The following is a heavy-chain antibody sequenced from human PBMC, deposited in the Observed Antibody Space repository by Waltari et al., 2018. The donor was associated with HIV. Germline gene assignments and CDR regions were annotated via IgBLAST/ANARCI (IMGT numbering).Heavy chain of an antibody. V-gene: IGHV4-38-2*01. CDR1: GYSISSGYL. Sequence: QVQLQESGPGLVKPSETLSLTCAVSGYSISSGYLWGWIRQPPGKGLEWIGHIYHIGSTYYNPSLKSRVTLSVDTSKNQFSLRLNSVTAADTAVYYCARGADRGDDRRDYYGMDVWGQGTTVTVSS. J-gene: IGHJ6*02. CDR3: ARGADRGDDRRDYYGMDV. D-gene: IGHD4-17*01. CDR2: IYHIGST.